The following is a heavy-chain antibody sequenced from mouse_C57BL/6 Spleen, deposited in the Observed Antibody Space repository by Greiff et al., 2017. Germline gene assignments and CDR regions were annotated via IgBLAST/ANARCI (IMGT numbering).Heavy chain of an antibody. D-gene: IGHD4-1*01. J-gene: IGHJ4*01. CDR3: VRLGRTFCTVDY. CDR2: ISSKSNNYAP. CDR1: GFSFNTYA. V-gene: IGHV10-1*01. Sequence: VPLVASGGGLVQPTGSLKLSCAASGFSFNTYAMNWVRQAPGKGLDWVARISSKSNNYAPYSADSVQDRFTTSRSASESMLFLQVNYLKTEDTAIYNCVRLGRTFCTVDYWGQGTSGTVTS.